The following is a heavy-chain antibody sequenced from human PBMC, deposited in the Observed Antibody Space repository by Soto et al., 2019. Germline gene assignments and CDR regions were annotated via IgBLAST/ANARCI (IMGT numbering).Heavy chain of an antibody. CDR1: GYTFTSYY. CDR3: AGVYCSGGSCPIGYYGMDV. V-gene: IGHV1-46*01. Sequence: QVQLVQSGAEVKKPGASVKVSCKASGYTFTSYYMHWVRQAPGQGLEWMGIINPSGGSTSYAQKVQGRVTMTRDTSTSTVYMELSSLRSEDTAVYYCAGVYCSGGSCPIGYYGMDVWGQGTTVTVSS. D-gene: IGHD2-15*01. CDR2: INPSGGST. J-gene: IGHJ6*02.